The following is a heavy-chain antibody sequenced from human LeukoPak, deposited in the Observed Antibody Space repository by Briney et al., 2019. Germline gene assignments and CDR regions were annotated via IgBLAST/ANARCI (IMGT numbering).Heavy chain of an antibody. V-gene: IGHV3-21*01. D-gene: IGHD2-2*02. CDR2: IYYNSSYI. CDR3: ARDHPRYCSSTSCYTPPDY. CDR1: GIHFSYHR. J-gene: IGHJ4*02. Sequence: GSLRLSCAASGIHFSYHRMDWGRQAPGKGLEWVSFIYYNSSYIYYADSVKGRFTISRDNAKNSLYLQMNSLRAEDTAVYYCARDHPRYCSSTSCYTPPDYWGQGTLVTVSS.